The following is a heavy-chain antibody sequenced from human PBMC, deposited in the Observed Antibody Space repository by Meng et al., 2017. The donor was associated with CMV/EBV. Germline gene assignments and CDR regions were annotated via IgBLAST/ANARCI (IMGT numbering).Heavy chain of an antibody. CDR1: GGSISSYY. CDR2: IYTSGST. D-gene: IGHD6-13*01. V-gene: IGHV4-4*07. J-gene: IGHJ5*02. CDR3: ARDLGAAADPNWFDP. Sequence: VSGGSISSYYWSWIRQPAGKGLEWIGRIYTSGSTNYNPSLKGRVTMSVDTSKNQFSLKLSSVTAADTAVYYCARDLGAAADPNWFDPWGQGTLVTVSS.